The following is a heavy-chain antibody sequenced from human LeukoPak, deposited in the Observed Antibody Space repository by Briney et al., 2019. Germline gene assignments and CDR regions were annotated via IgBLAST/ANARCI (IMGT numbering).Heavy chain of an antibody. D-gene: IGHD5-24*01. CDR2: ISGSGSGGST. J-gene: IGHJ4*02. CDR3: AKSGYNRFDY. CDR1: GFPLSRSA. V-gene: IGHV3-23*01. Sequence: GGSLRLSCAASGFPLSRSAMSWVRQAPGKGLEWVSNISGSGSGGSTYYADSVKGRFTISRDNSKNTLYLQMNSLRAEDTAVYYCAKSGYNRFDYWGQGTLVTVSS.